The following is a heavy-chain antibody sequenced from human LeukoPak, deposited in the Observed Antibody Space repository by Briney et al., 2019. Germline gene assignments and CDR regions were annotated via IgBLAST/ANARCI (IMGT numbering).Heavy chain of an antibody. V-gene: IGHV3-7*05. Sequence: GGSLRLSCAASGFTFSNYWMSWVRQAPGKGLEWVANIKEDGSEKNYVDSVKGRFTISRDNAKNSLYLQMNSLRGEDTAVYYCARGSGWRIFEYWGQGTLVTVSS. CDR2: IKEDGSEK. CDR1: GFTFSNYW. D-gene: IGHD6-19*01. CDR3: ARGSGWRIFEY. J-gene: IGHJ4*02.